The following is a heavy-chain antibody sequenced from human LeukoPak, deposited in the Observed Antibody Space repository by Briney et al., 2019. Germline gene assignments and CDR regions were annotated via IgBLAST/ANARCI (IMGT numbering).Heavy chain of an antibody. CDR2: IDHSGST. V-gene: IGHV4-34*01. J-gene: IGHJ4*02. D-gene: IGHD1-7*01. CDR1: GGSFSGYY. CDR3: ARVGNWNYPYYFDY. Sequence: SETLSPTCAVYGGSFSGYYWSWIRQPPGKWLEWIGEIDHSGSTNYNPSLKSRVTISVDTSKNQFSLKLSSVTAADTAVYYCARVGNWNYPYYFDYWGQGTLVTVSS.